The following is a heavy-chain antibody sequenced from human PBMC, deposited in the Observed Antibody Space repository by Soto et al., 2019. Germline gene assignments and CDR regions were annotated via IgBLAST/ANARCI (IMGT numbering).Heavy chain of an antibody. D-gene: IGHD3-9*01. CDR1: GGSISSYY. CDR3: ARWGTSFDAIDY. V-gene: IGHV4-4*07. J-gene: IGHJ4*02. Sequence: SETLSLTCTVSGGSISSYYWSWIRQPAGKGLEWVGRIYTSGSTNYNPSLKSRVTMSVDTSENQFSLKLSSVTAADTAVYYCARWGTSFDAIDYWGQGTLVTVSS. CDR2: IYTSGST.